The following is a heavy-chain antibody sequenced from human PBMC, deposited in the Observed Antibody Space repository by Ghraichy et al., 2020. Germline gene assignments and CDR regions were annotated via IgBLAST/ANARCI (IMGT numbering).Heavy chain of an antibody. CDR1: GFTFSSYG. D-gene: IGHD3-16*02. CDR3: AKESDYDYVWGSYCYFDY. J-gene: IGHJ4*02. CDR2: ISYDGSNK. V-gene: IGHV3-30*18. Sequence: GESLNISCAASGFTFSSYGMHWVRQAPGKGLEWVAVISYDGSNKYYADSVKGRFTISRDNSKNTLYLQMNSLRAEDTAVYYCAKESDYDYVWGSYCYFDYWGQGTLVTVSS.